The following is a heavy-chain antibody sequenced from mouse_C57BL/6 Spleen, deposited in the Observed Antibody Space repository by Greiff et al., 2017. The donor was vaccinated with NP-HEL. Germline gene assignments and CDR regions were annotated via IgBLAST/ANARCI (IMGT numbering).Heavy chain of an antibody. CDR3: ATQLGRYYFDY. CDR1: GYTFTSYW. Sequence: QVQLQQPGAELVKPGASVKLSCKASGYTFTSYWMQWVKQRPGQGLEWIGEIDPSDSYTNYNQKFKGKATLTVDTSSSTAYMQLSSLTSEDSAVYYCATQLGRYYFDYWGQGTTLTVSS. D-gene: IGHD4-1*02. V-gene: IGHV1-50*01. CDR2: IDPSDSYT. J-gene: IGHJ2*01.